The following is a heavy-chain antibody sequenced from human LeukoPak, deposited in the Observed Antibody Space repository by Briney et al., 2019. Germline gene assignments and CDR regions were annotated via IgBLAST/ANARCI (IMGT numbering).Heavy chain of an antibody. D-gene: IGHD2-2*01. CDR2: IYPGDSDT. CDR3: ARPIGYCSSTSRLRGSWFDP. V-gene: IGHV5-51*01. J-gene: IGHJ5*02. Sequence: GESLKISCKGSGYSFTSYWIGWVRQMPGKGLEWMGIIYPGDSDTRCSPSFQGQVTISADKSISTAYLQWSSLKASDTAMYYCARPIGYCSSTSRLRGSWFDPWGQGTLVTVSS. CDR1: GYSFTSYW.